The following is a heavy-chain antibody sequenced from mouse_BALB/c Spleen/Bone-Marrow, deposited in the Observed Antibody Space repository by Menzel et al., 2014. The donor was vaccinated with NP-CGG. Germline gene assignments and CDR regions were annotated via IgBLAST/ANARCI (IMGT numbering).Heavy chain of an antibody. J-gene: IGHJ4*01. D-gene: IGHD1-1*01. V-gene: IGHV2-9*02. CDR1: GFSLTSYG. Sequence: VMLVESGPGLVAPSQSLSITCTVSGFSLTSYGVHWVRQPPGKGLEWLGVIWAGGSTNYNSALMSRLSISKDNSKSXVFLKMNSLQTDDTAMYYCARVPLFRYGSSYGMDYWGQGTSVTVSS. CDR3: ARVPLFRYGSSYGMDY. CDR2: IWAGGST.